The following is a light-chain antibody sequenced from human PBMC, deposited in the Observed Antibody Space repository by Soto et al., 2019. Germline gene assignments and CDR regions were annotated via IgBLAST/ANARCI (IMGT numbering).Light chain of an antibody. J-gene: IGLJ2*01. CDR2: DSN. CDR3: GTWDSSLSAVV. CDR1: SSNIGNNY. V-gene: IGLV1-51*01. Sequence: QSVLTQPPSVSAAPGPKVTISCSGSSSNIGNNYVSWYQQLPGTAPKLLIYDSNKRPSGIPDRFSGSKSVTSATLGITGLQTGDEADYYCGTWDSSLSAVVFGGGTKLTVL.